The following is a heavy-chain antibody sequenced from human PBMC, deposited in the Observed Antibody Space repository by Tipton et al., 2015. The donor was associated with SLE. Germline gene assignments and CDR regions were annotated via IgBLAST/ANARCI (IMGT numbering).Heavy chain of an antibody. CDR1: GFTFDDYA. V-gene: IGHV3-9*01. J-gene: IGHJ6*02. Sequence: SLRLSCAASGFTFDDYAMHWVRQAPGKGLEWVSGISWNGGNTVYADSVKGRFTISRDNAKNSLYLQMNSLRAEDTALYYCAKDLGQATTVSYFFAMDVWGQGTTVTVSS. D-gene: IGHD1-1*01. CDR2: ISWNGGNT. CDR3: AKDLGQATTVSYFFAMDV.